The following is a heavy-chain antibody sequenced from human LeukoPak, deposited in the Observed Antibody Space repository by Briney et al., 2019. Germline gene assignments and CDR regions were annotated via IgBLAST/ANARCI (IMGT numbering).Heavy chain of an antibody. Sequence: KPSETLSLTCTVSGGSISSSSYYWGWIRQPPGKGLEWIGSIYHSGSTYYNPSLKSRVTISVDTSKNQFSLKLSSVTAADTAVYYCARVLYGVAAAGTGVDAFDIWGQGTMVTVSS. D-gene: IGHD6-13*01. CDR1: GGSISSSSYY. CDR2: IYHSGST. J-gene: IGHJ3*02. CDR3: ARVLYGVAAAGTGVDAFDI. V-gene: IGHV4-39*07.